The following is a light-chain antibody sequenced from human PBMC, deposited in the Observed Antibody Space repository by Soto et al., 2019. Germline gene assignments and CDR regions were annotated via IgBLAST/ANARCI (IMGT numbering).Light chain of an antibody. CDR1: QSVNIY. CDR3: QQRSKWRVT. CDR2: DAS. Sequence: EIVLTQSPATLSLSPGERATLSCKASQSVNIYLAWFQQKPGQATSLITYDASNRATGIPARFSGSGSGTDISLTISSLEPEDIAVYYCQQRSKWRVTVGGGTTVDIK. V-gene: IGKV3-11*01. J-gene: IGKJ4*01.